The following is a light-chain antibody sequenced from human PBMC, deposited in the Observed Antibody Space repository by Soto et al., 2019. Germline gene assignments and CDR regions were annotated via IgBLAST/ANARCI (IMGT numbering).Light chain of an antibody. Sequence: DIQMTQSPSTLSASVGDRVTITCRASQSIVRWLAWYQQRPGRAPKLLIYDVANLETGVPSRFSGSGSETEFTLTSSSLQPDDFAIYYCQQYNSYPLTFGGGTKVEIK. V-gene: IGKV1-5*01. J-gene: IGKJ4*01. CDR1: QSIVRW. CDR2: DVA. CDR3: QQYNSYPLT.